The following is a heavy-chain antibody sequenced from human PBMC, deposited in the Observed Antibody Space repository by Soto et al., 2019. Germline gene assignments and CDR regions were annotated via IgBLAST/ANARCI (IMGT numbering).Heavy chain of an antibody. CDR2: INAGNGNT. J-gene: IGHJ5*02. D-gene: IGHD2-2*01. V-gene: IGHV1-3*01. CDR3: ARSNCSSTSCYHYNWFDP. Sequence: ASVKVSCKASGYTFTSYAMHWVRQAPGQRLEWMGWINAGNGNTKYSQKFQGRVTITRDTSASTAYMELSSLRSEDTAVYYCARSNCSSTSCYHYNWFDPWGQGTLVTVSS. CDR1: GYTFTSYA.